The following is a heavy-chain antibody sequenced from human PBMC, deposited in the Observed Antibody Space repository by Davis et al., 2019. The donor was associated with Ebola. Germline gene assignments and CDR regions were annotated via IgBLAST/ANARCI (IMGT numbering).Heavy chain of an antibody. CDR1: GGSISSYY. Sequence: PSETLSLTCNVSGGSISSYYWSWIRQPPGKGLEWIGYIYYSGSTNYNPSLKSRVTISVDTSKNQFSLKLSSVTAADTAVYYCARHESSGWKYYFDSWGQGTLVTVSS. V-gene: IGHV4-59*08. CDR3: ARHESSGWKYYFDS. D-gene: IGHD6-19*01. J-gene: IGHJ4*02. CDR2: IYYSGST.